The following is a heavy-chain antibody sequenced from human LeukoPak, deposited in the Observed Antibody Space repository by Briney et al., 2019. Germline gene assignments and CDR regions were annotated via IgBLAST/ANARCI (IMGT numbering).Heavy chain of an antibody. CDR1: GGSISSYY. CDR2: IYYSGST. CDR3: AGHLKYCSSTSCYFDY. V-gene: IGHV4-59*01. D-gene: IGHD2-2*01. J-gene: IGHJ4*02. Sequence: SETLSLTCTVSGGSISSYYWSWIRQPPGKGLEWIGYIYYSGSTNYNPSLKSRVTISVDTSKNQFSLKLSSVTAADTAVYYRAGHLKYCSSTSCYFDYWGQGTLVTVSS.